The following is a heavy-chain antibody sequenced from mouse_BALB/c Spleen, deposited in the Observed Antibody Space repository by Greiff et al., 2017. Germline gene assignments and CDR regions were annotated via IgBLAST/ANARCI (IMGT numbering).Heavy chain of an antibody. CDR2: IDTSDSYT. CDR1: GYTFTDYW. V-gene: IGHV1-69*01. J-gene: IGHJ2*01. Sequence: QVQLQQPGAELVMPGASVKMSCKASGYTFTDYWMHWVKQRPGQGLEWIGAIDTSDSYTSYNQKFKGKATLTVDESSSTAYMQLSSLTSEDSAVYYCARSDGYDGRGFDYWGQGTTLTVSS. D-gene: IGHD2-2*01. CDR3: ARSDGYDGRGFDY.